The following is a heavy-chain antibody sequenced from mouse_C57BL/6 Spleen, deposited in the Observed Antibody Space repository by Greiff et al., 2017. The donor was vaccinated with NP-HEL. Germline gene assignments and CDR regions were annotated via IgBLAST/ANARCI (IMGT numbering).Heavy chain of an antibody. CDR2: INYDGSST. CDR1: GFTFSDYY. Sequence: EVKLVESEGGLVQPGSSMKLSCTASGFTFSDYYMAWVRQVPEKGLEWVANINYDGSSTYYLDSLKSRFIISRDNAKNILYLQMSSLKSEYTATYYCARVKTTVGYFDVWGTGTTVTVSS. CDR3: ARVKTTVGYFDV. J-gene: IGHJ1*03. V-gene: IGHV5-16*01. D-gene: IGHD1-1*01.